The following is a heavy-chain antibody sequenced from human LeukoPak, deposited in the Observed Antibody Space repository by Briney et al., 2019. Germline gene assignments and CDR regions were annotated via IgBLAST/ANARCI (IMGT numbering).Heavy chain of an antibody. J-gene: IGHJ6*04. CDR3: ASSTYYYGSGSLYYYYGMDV. CDR2: IYPGDSDT. CDR1: GYSFTSYW. D-gene: IGHD3-10*01. Sequence: GESLKISCKGSGYSFTSYWIGWVRQMPGKGLEWMGIIYPGDSDTRYSPSFQGQVTISADKFISTAYLQWSSLKASDTAMYYCASSTYYYGSGSLYYYYGMDVWGKGTTVTVSS. V-gene: IGHV5-51*01.